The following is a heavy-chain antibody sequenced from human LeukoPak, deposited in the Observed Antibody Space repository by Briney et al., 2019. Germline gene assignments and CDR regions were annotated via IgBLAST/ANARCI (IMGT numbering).Heavy chain of an antibody. J-gene: IGHJ2*01. Sequence: SVTLSLTCTVSGGSISSYYWSWIRQPPGKGLEWIGYIYYSGSTNYNPSLKSRVTISVDTSKNQFSLKLSSVTAADTAVYYCARVYYSNSYDYWYFDLWGRGTLVTVS. CDR3: ARVYYSNSYDYWYFDL. V-gene: IGHV4-59*12. CDR1: GGSISSYY. CDR2: IYYSGST. D-gene: IGHD6-13*01.